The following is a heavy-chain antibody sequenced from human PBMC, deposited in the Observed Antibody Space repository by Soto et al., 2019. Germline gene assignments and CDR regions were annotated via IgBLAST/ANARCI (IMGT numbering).Heavy chain of an antibody. J-gene: IGHJ3*01. CDR3: ARVAPYNYDNDGYKLDVFDL. Sequence: GASVKVSCKASGGTFGGYTIAWVRQAPGQGPQWMGGVIPVFGTSNYAHMFQGRVSITADESTSTSYMELSTLRSEDTALYFCARVAPYNYDNDGYKLDVFDLWGQGTMVTVSS. D-gene: IGHD3-22*01. CDR2: VIPVFGTS. V-gene: IGHV1-69*13. CDR1: GGTFGGYT.